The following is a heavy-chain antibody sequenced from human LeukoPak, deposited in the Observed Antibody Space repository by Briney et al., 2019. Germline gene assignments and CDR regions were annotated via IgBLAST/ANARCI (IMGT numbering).Heavy chain of an antibody. D-gene: IGHD1-26*01. Sequence: SETLSLTCTVSGGSISSYYWSWIRQPPGKGLEWIGYIYYSGSTNYNPSLKSRVTISVDTSKNQLSLKLSSVTAADTAVYYCARYSGSCGDYWGQGTLVTVSS. CDR3: ARYSGSCGDY. V-gene: IGHV4-59*08. J-gene: IGHJ4*02. CDR1: GGSISSYY. CDR2: IYYSGST.